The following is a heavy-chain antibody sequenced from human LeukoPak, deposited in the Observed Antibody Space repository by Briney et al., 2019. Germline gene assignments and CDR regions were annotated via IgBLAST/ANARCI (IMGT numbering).Heavy chain of an antibody. Sequence: GGSLRLSCAASGFAFSSDAMTWVRQTPGKGLEWVSTIDISGDRTNYADSVKGRFTISRDNAKNSLYLQMNSLRAEDTAVYYCAREITRGDAFDIWGQGTMVTVSS. CDR2: IDISGDRT. D-gene: IGHD3-3*01. V-gene: IGHV3-23*01. CDR1: GFAFSSDA. CDR3: AREITRGDAFDI. J-gene: IGHJ3*02.